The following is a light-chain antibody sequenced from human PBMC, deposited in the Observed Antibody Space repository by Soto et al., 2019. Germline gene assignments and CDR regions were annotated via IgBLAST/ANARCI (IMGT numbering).Light chain of an antibody. J-gene: IGKJ5*01. Sequence: DIQLTQSPSFLSASVGDRVTITCRASQGISSHLAWYQQQPGKAPKLLIYVASTLQSGVPSRFSGSGSGTECTLTISGLQPEEFARDYCQQLNSYPITFGQGTRLEIK. V-gene: IGKV1-9*01. CDR3: QQLNSYPIT. CDR2: VAS. CDR1: QGISSH.